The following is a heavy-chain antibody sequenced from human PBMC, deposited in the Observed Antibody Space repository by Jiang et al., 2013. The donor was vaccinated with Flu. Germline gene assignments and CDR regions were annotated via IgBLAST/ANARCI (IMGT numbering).Heavy chain of an antibody. V-gene: IGHV1-69*04. CDR1: GGTFSTYA. D-gene: IGHD4-17*01. Sequence: SGAEVKKPGSSVNVSCQASGGTFSTYAIIWVRQAPGQGLEWVGGIIPFLDIPNYAQRFQDRVTITADKSTNTAYMELSSLRSEDTAVYYCARDDYGDYGKPDAFDMWAKGQWSPSLQ. CDR3: ARDDYGDYGKPDAFDM. J-gene: IGHJ3*02. CDR2: IIPFLDIP.